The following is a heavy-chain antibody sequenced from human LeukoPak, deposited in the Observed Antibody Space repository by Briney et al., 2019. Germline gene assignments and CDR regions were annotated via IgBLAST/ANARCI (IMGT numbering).Heavy chain of an antibody. CDR3: ARVAAAAFDI. CDR2: IYYSGST. CDR1: GGSISSYY. V-gene: IGHV4-59*01. J-gene: IGHJ3*02. D-gene: IGHD6-13*01. Sequence: PSETLSLTCTVSGGSISSYYWTWIRQPPGKGLEWIGYIYYSGSTYYSPSLKSRLTISVDTSKNQLSLKVNSVTAADTAVYYCARVAAAAFDIWGQGTIVTVSS.